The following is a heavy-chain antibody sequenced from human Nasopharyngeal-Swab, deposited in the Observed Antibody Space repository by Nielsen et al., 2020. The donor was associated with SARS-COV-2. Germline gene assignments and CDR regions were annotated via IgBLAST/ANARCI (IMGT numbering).Heavy chain of an antibody. V-gene: IGHV3-30-3*01. CDR1: GFTFSSYA. CDR2: ISYDGSNK. D-gene: IGHD1-1*01. CDR3: ARADWNDPTTFDY. J-gene: IGHJ4*02. Sequence: GGSLRLSCAASGFTFSSYAMHWVRQAPGKGLEWVAVISYDGSNKYYADSVKGRFTISRDNSKNTLYLQMNSLRAEDTAVYYCARADWNDPTTFDYWGQGTLVTVSS.